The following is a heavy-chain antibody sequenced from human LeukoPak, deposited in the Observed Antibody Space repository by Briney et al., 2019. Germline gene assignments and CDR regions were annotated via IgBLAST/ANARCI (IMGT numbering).Heavy chain of an antibody. Sequence: SETLSLTCTVSGGSISSSRYSWSWIRQPPGKGLEWIGSIYYSGSTYYNPSLKSRVTISVDTSKNQFSLKLSSVTAADTAVYYCAIGGYYYDSSGYYYPVEFDYWGQGTLVTVSS. J-gene: IGHJ4*02. D-gene: IGHD3-22*01. CDR1: GGSISSSRYS. CDR3: AIGGYYYDSSGYYYPVEFDY. CDR2: IYYSGST. V-gene: IGHV4-39*01.